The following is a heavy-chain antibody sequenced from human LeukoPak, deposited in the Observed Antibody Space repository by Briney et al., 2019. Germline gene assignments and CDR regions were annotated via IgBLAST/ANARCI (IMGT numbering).Heavy chain of an antibody. Sequence: PGGSLRLSCAASGFTFNYYWLTWVRQAPGKGLEWVANIQPDGSEKYYVDSVKGRFIISRDNAKNSLYLQMNSLRAEDTAVYYCARVRKLRTRGVMDPLDYWGQGTLVTVSS. CDR1: GFTFNYYW. CDR2: IQPDGSEK. CDR3: ARVRKLRTRGVMDPLDY. D-gene: IGHD3-10*01. J-gene: IGHJ4*02. V-gene: IGHV3-7*01.